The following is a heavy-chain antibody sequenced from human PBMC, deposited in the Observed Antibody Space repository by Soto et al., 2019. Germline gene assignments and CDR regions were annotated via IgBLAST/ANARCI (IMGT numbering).Heavy chain of an antibody. Sequence: ASVKVSCKTSGSIFTNYGISWVRQAPGQGLEWMGWINVNGGNTNYAQNLQGRVILTTDTSTSTAYMELWSLTSDDTAVYYCARDWNYIFDYWGQGSLVTVSS. V-gene: IGHV1-18*01. D-gene: IGHD1-7*01. CDR1: GSIFTNYG. CDR2: INVNGGNT. J-gene: IGHJ4*02. CDR3: ARDWNYIFDY.